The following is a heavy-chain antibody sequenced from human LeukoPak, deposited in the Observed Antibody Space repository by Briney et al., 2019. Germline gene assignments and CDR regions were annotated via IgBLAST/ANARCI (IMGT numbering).Heavy chain of an antibody. CDR2: IIPIFGTA. V-gene: IGHV1-69*13. CDR3: ASANWGPNWFDP. J-gene: IGHJ5*02. D-gene: IGHD7-27*01. Sequence: ASVKVSCKASGGTFSSYAISWVRQAPGQGLEWMGGIIPIFGTANYAQKFQGRVTITADESTSTAYMELSSLRSEDTAVYYCASANWGPNWFDPWGQGTLVTVSS. CDR1: GGTFSSYA.